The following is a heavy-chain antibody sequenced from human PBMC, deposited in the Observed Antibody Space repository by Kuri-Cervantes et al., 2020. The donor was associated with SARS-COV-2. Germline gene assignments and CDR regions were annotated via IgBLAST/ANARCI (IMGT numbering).Heavy chain of an antibody. CDR3: ARATGSNRGGSYYFDY. J-gene: IGHJ4*02. Sequence: SETLSLTCTVSGGSISSYYWSWIRQPAGKGLEWIGRIYTSGSTNYNPSLKSRVTMSVDTSKNQFSLKLSSVTAADTAVYYCARATGSNRGGSYYFDYWGQGTLVTVSS. D-gene: IGHD7-27*01. V-gene: IGHV4-4*07. CDR2: IYTSGST. CDR1: GGSISSYY.